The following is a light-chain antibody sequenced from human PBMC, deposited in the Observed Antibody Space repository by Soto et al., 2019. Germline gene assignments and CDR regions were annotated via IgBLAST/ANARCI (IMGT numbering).Light chain of an antibody. Sequence: DIQMTQSPSSLSASVGDRVTITCRAGHDIGNSLAWYQQKPGQVPKLVIFAASTLQSGVPSWFSGSGSGTEFTLTINSLQPEDVATYYCQKYNGSPPLFTFGPGTKVDIK. V-gene: IGKV1-27*01. CDR1: HDIGNS. CDR2: AAS. J-gene: IGKJ3*01. CDR3: QKYNGSPPLFT.